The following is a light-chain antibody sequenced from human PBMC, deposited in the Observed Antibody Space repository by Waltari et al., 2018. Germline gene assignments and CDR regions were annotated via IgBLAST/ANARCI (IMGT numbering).Light chain of an antibody. CDR3: MQALQNPPT. CDR2: LGF. V-gene: IGKV2-28*01. Sequence: DVAMTQSPLSLPVRLGEAASISCSSNQSLLHRTGNNYLDWYLQKPGRSPHLLIYLGFNRASGVPDRFSGSGSGTDFTLKISRVEAEDVGLYYCMQALQNPPTFGRGTRVEI. CDR1: QSLLHRTGNNY. J-gene: IGKJ2*01.